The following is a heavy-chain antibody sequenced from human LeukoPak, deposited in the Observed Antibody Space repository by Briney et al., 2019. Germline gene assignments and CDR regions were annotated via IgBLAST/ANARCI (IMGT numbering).Heavy chain of an antibody. CDR3: VAMIRGVGY. CDR1: GFTFSDHH. J-gene: IGHJ4*02. D-gene: IGHD3-10*01. CDR2: IRNKANSYTT. Sequence: PGGSLRLSCAASGFTFSDHHMDWVRQAPGKGLEWVGRIRNKANSYTTEDAASVKGRFTFARDDSNNSLYLQMKSLKTEDTAVYYCVAMIRGVGYWGQGTLVTVSS. V-gene: IGHV3-72*01.